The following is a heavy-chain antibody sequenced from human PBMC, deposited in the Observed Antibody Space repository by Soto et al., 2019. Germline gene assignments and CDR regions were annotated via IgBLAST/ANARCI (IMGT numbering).Heavy chain of an antibody. J-gene: IGHJ4*02. CDR1: GGSFSGYY. V-gene: IGHV4-34*01. D-gene: IGHD3-16*02. Sequence: SETLSLTCAVYGGSFSGYYWSWIRQPPGKGLEWIGEINHSGSTNYNPSLKSRVTISVDTSKNQFSLKLSSVTAADTAVYYCARGKLSDYVWGSYRYHFDYWGQGTLVTVSS. CDR3: ARGKLSDYVWGSYRYHFDY. CDR2: INHSGST.